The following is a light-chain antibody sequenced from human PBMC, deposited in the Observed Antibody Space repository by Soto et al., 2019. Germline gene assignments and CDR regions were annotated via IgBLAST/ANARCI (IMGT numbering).Light chain of an antibody. Sequence: QSALTQPPSVSGAPGQRVTISCTGSSSNIGAGYDVHWYQQLPGTAPKLLIYANTNRPSGVPDRFSGSKSGTSASLAITGLRAEDEADYYCQSYDSSLSGYVFGTGTK. CDR2: ANT. V-gene: IGLV1-40*01. CDR1: SSNIGAGYD. J-gene: IGLJ1*01. CDR3: QSYDSSLSGYV.